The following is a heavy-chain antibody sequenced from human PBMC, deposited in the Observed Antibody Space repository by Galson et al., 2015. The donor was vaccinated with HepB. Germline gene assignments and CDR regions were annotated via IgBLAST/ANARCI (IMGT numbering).Heavy chain of an antibody. CDR2: IHYSGRT. CDR1: GGSVNSNNYY. J-gene: IGHJ4*02. CDR3: ARQVMTTVTPDY. V-gene: IGHV4-39*01. Sequence: ETLSLTCTVSGGSVNSNNYYWGWIRQPPGKGLEWIGTIHYSGRTYYNPSLKSRVTISVDTSNNQFSLELTSVTAADTATYYCARQVMTTVTPDYWGQGTLVTVSS. D-gene: IGHD4-11*01.